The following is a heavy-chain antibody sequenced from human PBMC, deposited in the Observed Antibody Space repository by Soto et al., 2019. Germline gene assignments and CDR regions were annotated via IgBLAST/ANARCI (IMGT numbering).Heavy chain of an antibody. CDR2: IYYSGNT. CDR1: GGSVSSGSYY. V-gene: IGHV4-61*01. Sequence: QVQLQESGPGLVKPSETLSLTCTVSGGSVSSGSYYWSWIRQPPGKGLEWIGYIYYSGNTNYNPSLKRRVTISVDTSKNQFSLKLSSVTAADTAVYYCARDRGPGVGATSWYFDLWGRGTLVTVSS. J-gene: IGHJ2*01. CDR3: ARDRGPGVGATSWYFDL. D-gene: IGHD1-26*01.